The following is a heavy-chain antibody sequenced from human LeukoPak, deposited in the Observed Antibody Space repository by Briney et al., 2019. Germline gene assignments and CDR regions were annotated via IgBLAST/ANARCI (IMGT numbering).Heavy chain of an antibody. Sequence: SETLSLTCTVSGGSISSYYWSWIRQPPGKGLEWIGYIYYSGSTNYNPSLKSRVTVSVDTSKNQFSLKLSSVTAADTAVCYCASIAAAGADWGQGTLVTVSS. D-gene: IGHD6-13*01. CDR3: ASIAAAGAD. J-gene: IGHJ4*02. CDR2: IYYSGST. V-gene: IGHV4-59*12. CDR1: GGSISSYY.